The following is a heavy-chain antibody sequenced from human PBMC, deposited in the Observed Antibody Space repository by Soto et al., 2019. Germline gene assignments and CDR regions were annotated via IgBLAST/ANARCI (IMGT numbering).Heavy chain of an antibody. V-gene: IGHV3-48*02. D-gene: IGHD6-6*01. CDR1: GFTFSSYS. Sequence: GGSLRLSCAASGFTFSSYSMNWVRQAPGKGLEWVSYISSSSSTIYYADSVKGRFTISRDNAKNSLYLQMNSLRDEDTAVYYCARAPLSIAARLDYYYGMDVWGQGTTVTVSS. CDR2: ISSSSSTI. CDR3: ARAPLSIAARLDYYYGMDV. J-gene: IGHJ6*02.